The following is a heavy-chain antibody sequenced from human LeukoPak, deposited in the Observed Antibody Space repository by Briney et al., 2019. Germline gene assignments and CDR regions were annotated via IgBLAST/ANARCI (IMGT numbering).Heavy chain of an antibody. D-gene: IGHD3-22*01. Sequence: PSETLSLTCTVSGGSISSSSYYWGWIRQPPGKGLEWIGRIYYSGSTYYNPSLKSRVTISVDTSKNQFSLKLSSVTAADTAVYYCAMDIMIVVENYYYYGMDVWGQGTTVTVSS. CDR1: GGSISSSSYY. CDR3: AMDIMIVVENYYYYGMDV. V-gene: IGHV4-39*07. CDR2: IYYSGST. J-gene: IGHJ6*02.